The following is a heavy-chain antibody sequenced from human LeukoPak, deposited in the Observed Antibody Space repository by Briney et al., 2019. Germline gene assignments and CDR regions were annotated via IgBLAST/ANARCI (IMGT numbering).Heavy chain of an antibody. CDR1: GFTFSIYA. J-gene: IGHJ4*02. D-gene: IGHD1-26*01. V-gene: IGHV3-23*01. CDR2: ISGSGDAT. CDR3: AKDLAPLIVGATFDS. Sequence: PGGSLRLSCTASGFTFSIYAMNWVRQAPGKGLEWVSGISGSGDATYYADSVKGRFTISRDNSKNTLYLQMNSLRAEDTALYYCAKDLAPLIVGATFDSWGQGTLVTVSS.